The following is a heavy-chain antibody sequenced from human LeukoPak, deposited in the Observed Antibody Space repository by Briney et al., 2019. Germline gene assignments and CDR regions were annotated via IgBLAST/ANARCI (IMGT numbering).Heavy chain of an antibody. CDR2: INPNSGGT. V-gene: IGHV1-2*02. D-gene: IGHD5-24*01. CDR3: ARVSRDGYNFDY. Sequence: AASVKVSCKASGYTFTGYYMHWVRQAPGQGLEWMGWINPNSGGTNYAQKFQGRVTMTRDTSISTAYMELRSLTSDDTAVYYCARVSRDGYNFDYWGQGTLVTVSS. CDR1: GYTFTGYY. J-gene: IGHJ4*02.